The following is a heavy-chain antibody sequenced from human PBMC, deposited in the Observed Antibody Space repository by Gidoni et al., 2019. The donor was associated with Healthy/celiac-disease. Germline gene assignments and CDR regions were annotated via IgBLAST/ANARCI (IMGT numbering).Heavy chain of an antibody. CDR2: ISGSGGST. V-gene: IGHV3-23*01. CDR1: GFPFSSFA. J-gene: IGHJ6*02. Sequence: VQLLESGGGLVQPGGSLSLPCAASGFPFSSFARSWVRQAPGKGLEWVSAISGSGGSTYYADSVKGRFTISRDNSKNTLYLQMNSLRAEDTAVYYCAKDRIAARPHYYYYGMDVWGQGTTVTVSS. CDR3: AKDRIAARPHYYYYGMDV. D-gene: IGHD6-6*01.